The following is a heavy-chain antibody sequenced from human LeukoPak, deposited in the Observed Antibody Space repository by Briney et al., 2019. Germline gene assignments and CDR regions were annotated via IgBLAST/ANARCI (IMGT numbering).Heavy chain of an antibody. D-gene: IGHD6-6*01. CDR3: ARVMAARREDLNWFDP. CDR1: GGSISSSGSY. Sequence: SETLSLTCTVSGGSISSSGSYWGWIRQPPGKGLEWIGSIYYTGNTYNPSLKSRVTISVDTSKNQFSLNLTSVNAADTAVYYCARVMAARREDLNWFDPWGQGTLVTVSS. V-gene: IGHV4-39*07. J-gene: IGHJ5*02. CDR2: IYYTGNT.